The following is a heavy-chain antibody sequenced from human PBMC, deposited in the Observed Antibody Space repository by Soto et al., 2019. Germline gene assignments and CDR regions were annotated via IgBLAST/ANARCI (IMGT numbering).Heavy chain of an antibody. CDR2: INAGNGNT. CDR3: ARGMGWSGWPSAEYLQH. D-gene: IGHD6-19*01. CDR1: GYTFTSYA. Sequence: ASVKVSCKASGYTFTSYAMHWVRQAPGQRLEWMGWINAGNGNTKYSQKFQGRVTITRDTSASTAYMELSSLRSEDTAVYYCARGMGWSGWPSAEYLQHWGQGTLVTVSS. V-gene: IGHV1-3*01. J-gene: IGHJ1*01.